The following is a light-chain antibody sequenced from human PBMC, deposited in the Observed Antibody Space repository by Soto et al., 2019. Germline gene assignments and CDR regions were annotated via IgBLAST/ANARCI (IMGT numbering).Light chain of an antibody. CDR1: QSVSSK. CDR3: QQYRNWPLT. J-gene: IGKJ4*01. V-gene: IGKV3-15*01. CDR2: GVS. Sequence: EIVMTQSPATLSVSPGERATLSCRASQSVSSKLAWFQQKPGQAPSLLIYGVSTRATGIPARFSGSGSGTEFTLTIDSLQSDDFAVYLCQQYRNWPLTFGRGTKVVIK.